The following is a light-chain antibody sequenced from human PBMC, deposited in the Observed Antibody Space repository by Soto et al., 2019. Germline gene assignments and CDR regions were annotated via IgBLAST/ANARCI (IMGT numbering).Light chain of an antibody. CDR1: QNVDSN. V-gene: IGKV3-15*01. J-gene: IGKJ1*01. CDR3: QQYNRWPLT. CDR2: AAS. Sequence: EIVMTQSPATLSVSPGERATLSCRASQNVDSNLAWYQQAPGQAPRLLMYAASTRATGVPARFSGSGSGTEFTLTISSLQSEDFEVYYCQQYNRWPLTFGQGTKVDIK.